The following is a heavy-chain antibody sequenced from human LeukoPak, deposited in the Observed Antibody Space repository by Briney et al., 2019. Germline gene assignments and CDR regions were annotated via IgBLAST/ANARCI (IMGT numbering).Heavy chain of an antibody. Sequence: TSETLSLTCTVSGGSISSSSYYWGWIRQPPGKGLEWIGSIYYSGSTYYNPSLKSRVTISVDTSKNQFSLKLSSVTAADTAVYYCARRFGNRITMVRGVITYAFDIWGQGTMVTVSS. J-gene: IGHJ3*02. V-gene: IGHV4-39*07. CDR2: IYYSGST. CDR3: ARRFGNRITMVRGVITYAFDI. D-gene: IGHD3-10*01. CDR1: GGSISSSSYY.